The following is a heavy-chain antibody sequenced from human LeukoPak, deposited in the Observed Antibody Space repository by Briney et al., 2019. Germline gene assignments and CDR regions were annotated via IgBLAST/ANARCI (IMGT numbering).Heavy chain of an antibody. CDR2: IIPIFGTA. D-gene: IGHD4/OR15-4a*01. J-gene: IGHJ5*02. CDR3: ARDPNFWETNWFDP. Sequence: GASVKVSCKASGGTFSSYAISWVRQAPGQGLEWMGGIIPIFGTANYAQKFQGRVTITADESTSTAYMELSSLRSEDTAVYYCARDPNFWETNWFDPWGQGTLVTVSS. V-gene: IGHV1-69*13. CDR1: GGTFSSYA.